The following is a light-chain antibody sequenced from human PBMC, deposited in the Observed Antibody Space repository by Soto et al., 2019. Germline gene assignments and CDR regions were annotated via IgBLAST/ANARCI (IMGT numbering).Light chain of an antibody. V-gene: IGKV3-20*01. CDR1: QTISSNN. J-gene: IGKJ1*01. CDR3: QQYGSWT. Sequence: EIVLTQSPGTLSVSPGERATLSCRASQTISSNNLAWYQQKPGQAPSLLIYGTSSRATGIPDRFSGSGSGTDFTLTISGLEPEDSAIYYCQQYGSWTFGQGTKVEI. CDR2: GTS.